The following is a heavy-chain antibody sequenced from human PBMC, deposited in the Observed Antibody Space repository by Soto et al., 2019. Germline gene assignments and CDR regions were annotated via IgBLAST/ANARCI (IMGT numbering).Heavy chain of an antibody. V-gene: IGHV1-46*01. Sequence: GASVKVSCKTSGYSFTSNAITWVRQAPGQGLEWMGIINPSGGSTSYAQKFQGRVTMTRDTSTSTVYMELSSLRSEDTAVYYCARDLKFTVSTLGNWFDPWGQGTLVTVSS. J-gene: IGHJ5*02. CDR2: INPSGGST. CDR3: ARDLKFTVSTLGNWFDP. D-gene: IGHD3-9*01. CDR1: GYSFTSNA.